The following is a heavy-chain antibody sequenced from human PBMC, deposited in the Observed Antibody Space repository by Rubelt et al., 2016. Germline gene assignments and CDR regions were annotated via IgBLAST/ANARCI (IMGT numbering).Heavy chain of an antibody. CDR1: GYSFTSYW. D-gene: IGHD2-15*01. J-gene: IGHJ4*02. V-gene: IGHV5-51*01. CDR3: ARDYCSGGSCYSVFDY. Sequence: EVQLVQSGAEVKKPGESLKISCKGSGYSFTSYWIGWVRQMPGKGLEWMGIIYPGDSDTRYSRSVQGQVTIAADKSISTAYMGLSRLRSDDTAVYYCARDYCSGGSCYSVFDYWGQGTLVTVSS. CDR2: IYPGDSDT.